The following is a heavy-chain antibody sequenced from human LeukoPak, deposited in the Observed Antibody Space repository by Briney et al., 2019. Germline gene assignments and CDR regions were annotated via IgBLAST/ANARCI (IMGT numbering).Heavy chain of an antibody. J-gene: IGHJ4*02. CDR2: IIPILGIA. V-gene: IGHV1-69*02. CDR3: AAQVPPLGFLFDY. D-gene: IGHD2-2*01. CDR1: GGTFSSYT. Sequence: GASVKVSCKASGGTFSSYTISWVRQAPGQGLEWMGRIIPILGIANYAQKFQGRVTITADKSTSTAYMELSSLRSEDTAVYYCAAQVPPLGFLFDYWGQGTLVTVSS.